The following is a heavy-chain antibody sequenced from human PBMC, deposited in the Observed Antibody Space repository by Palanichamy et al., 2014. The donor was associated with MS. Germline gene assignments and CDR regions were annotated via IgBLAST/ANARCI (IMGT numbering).Heavy chain of an antibody. CDR1: GYTFTSYY. V-gene: IGHV1-46*01. Sequence: QVQLVQSGAGVKRPGASVKVSCKASGYTFTSYYMHWVRQAPGQGLEWMGIINPSGGSTSYAQKFQGRVTMTRDTSTSTVYMELSSLRSEDTAVYYCARPRYSFGSGSFPFDYWGQGTLVTVSS. CDR2: INPSGGST. J-gene: IGHJ4*02. CDR3: ARPRYSFGSGSFPFDY. D-gene: IGHD3-10*01.